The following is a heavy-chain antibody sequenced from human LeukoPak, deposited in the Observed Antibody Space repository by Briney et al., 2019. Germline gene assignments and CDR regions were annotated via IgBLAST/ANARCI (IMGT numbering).Heavy chain of an antibody. Sequence: SETLSLTCTVSGGSISSYYWSWIRQPPGKGLEWIGYIYYSGSTNYNPSLKSRVTISVDTSKNQFSLKLSSVTAADTAVYHCARKNSGLDYWGQGTLVTVSS. D-gene: IGHD6-19*01. CDR1: GGSISSYY. CDR2: IYYSGST. CDR3: ARKNSGLDY. J-gene: IGHJ4*02. V-gene: IGHV4-59*01.